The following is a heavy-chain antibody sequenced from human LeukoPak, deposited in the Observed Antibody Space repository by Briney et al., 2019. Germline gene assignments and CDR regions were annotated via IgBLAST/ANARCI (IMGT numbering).Heavy chain of an antibody. CDR2: IYYSGST. J-gene: IGHJ4*02. D-gene: IGHD6-13*01. V-gene: IGHV4-39*01. Sequence: SETLSLTCTVTGGSISSSSYYWGWIRQPPGKGLEGIGSIYYSGSTYYNPPLKSRVTISVDTSKNQFSLKLSSVTAADTAVYYCARLDAYSSSGWYFDYWGQGTLVTVSS. CDR1: GGSISSSSYY. CDR3: ARLDAYSSSGWYFDY.